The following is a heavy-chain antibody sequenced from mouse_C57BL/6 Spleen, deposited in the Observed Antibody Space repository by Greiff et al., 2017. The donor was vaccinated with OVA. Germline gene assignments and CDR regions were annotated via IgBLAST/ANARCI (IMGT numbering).Heavy chain of an antibody. Sequence: DVQLVESGGGLVKPGGSLKLSCAASGFTFSDYGMHWVRQAPEKGLEWVAYISRGSSTIYYADTVKGRFTISRDNAKNTLFLQMTSLRSEDTAMYYCARKDGYYEYFDVWGTGTTVTVSS. V-gene: IGHV5-17*01. CDR1: GFTFSDYG. D-gene: IGHD2-3*01. J-gene: IGHJ1*03. CDR2: ISRGSSTI. CDR3: ARKDGYYEYFDV.